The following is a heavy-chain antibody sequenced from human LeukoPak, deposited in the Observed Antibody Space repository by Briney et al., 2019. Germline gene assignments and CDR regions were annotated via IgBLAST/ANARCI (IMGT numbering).Heavy chain of an antibody. Sequence: GRSLRLSCAASGFTFSSYGMHWVRQAPGKGLEWGAVISYDGSNKYYADSVKGRFTISRDNSKNTLYLQMNSLRAEDTPVYYCANSIVGALHQLDYWGQGHLVTVSS. CDR3: ANSIVGALHQLDY. CDR1: GFTFSSYG. J-gene: IGHJ4*02. D-gene: IGHD1-26*01. V-gene: IGHV3-30*18. CDR2: ISYDGSNK.